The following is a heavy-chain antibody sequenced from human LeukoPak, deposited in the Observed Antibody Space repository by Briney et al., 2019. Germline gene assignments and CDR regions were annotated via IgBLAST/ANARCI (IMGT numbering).Heavy chain of an antibody. V-gene: IGHV4-39*01. CDR2: IYYSGST. Sequence: SETLSLTCTVSGGSVSSGSYYWGWIRQPPGKGLEWIGSIYYSGSTYCNPSLKSRVTISVGTSKNQISLKMRSVTAADTAVYYCARRSMTTVDYWGQGTLVTVSS. D-gene: IGHD4-11*01. CDR3: ARRSMTTVDY. CDR1: GGSVSSGSYY. J-gene: IGHJ4*02.